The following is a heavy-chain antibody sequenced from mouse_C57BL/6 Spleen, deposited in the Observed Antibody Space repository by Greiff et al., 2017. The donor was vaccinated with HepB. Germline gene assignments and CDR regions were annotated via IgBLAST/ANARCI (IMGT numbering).Heavy chain of an antibody. CDR3: ARSGGNYDYYAMDY. Sequence: VQLQQSGPELVKPGASVKISCKASGYAFSSSWMNWVKQRPGKGLEWIGRIYPGDGDTNYNGKFKGKATLTADNSSSTAYMQLSSLPSEDSAVYFCARSGGNYDYYAMDYWGQGTSVTVSS. D-gene: IGHD2-1*01. J-gene: IGHJ4*01. CDR2: IYPGDGDT. CDR1: GYAFSSSW. V-gene: IGHV1-82*01.